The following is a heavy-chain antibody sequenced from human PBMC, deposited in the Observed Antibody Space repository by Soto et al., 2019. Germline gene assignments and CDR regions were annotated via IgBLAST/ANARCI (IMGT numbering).Heavy chain of an antibody. Sequence: EEQLVESGGGLVQPGGSLKLSCAASGFTFSGSAMHWVRQASGKGLEWVGRIRSKANSYATAYAASVKGRFTISRDDSRNTAYLQMNSLKTEDTAVYYCTRHLGGIGAMGDYWGQGTLVTVSS. D-gene: IGHD6-13*01. CDR2: IRSKANSYAT. CDR1: GFTFSGSA. V-gene: IGHV3-73*02. CDR3: TRHLGGIGAMGDY. J-gene: IGHJ4*02.